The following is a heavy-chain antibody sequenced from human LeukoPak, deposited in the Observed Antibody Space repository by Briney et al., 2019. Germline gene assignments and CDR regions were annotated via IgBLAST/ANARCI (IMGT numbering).Heavy chain of an antibody. CDR1: GGSVIGYY. Sequence: SETLSLTCSVSGGSVIGYYWSWLRQPPGKGLEWIGSLYEGETTYYNPSLKTRLTISLDTSKNQFSLRLSSVTAADTAVYYCGSNWSDFAYWGQGILVTVSS. D-gene: IGHD1-1*01. V-gene: IGHV4-59*08. CDR2: LYEGETT. CDR3: GSNWSDFAY. J-gene: IGHJ4*02.